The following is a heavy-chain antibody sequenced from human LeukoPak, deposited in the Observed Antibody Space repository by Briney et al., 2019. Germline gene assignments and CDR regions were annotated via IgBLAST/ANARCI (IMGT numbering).Heavy chain of an antibody. V-gene: IGHV3-33*01. Sequence: GRTLRLSCAASGFTLSSYSMHWVRQAPDEGLGWVAVIWYDGSNKIYAVSVTSRFTIPGDNSKNTLYLQMNSLRAEDTAVYYCARDIAYYYDSSGYYYWGQGTLVTVSS. CDR3: ARDIAYYYDSSGYYY. D-gene: IGHD3-22*01. CDR1: GFTLSSYS. J-gene: IGHJ4*02. CDR2: IWYDGSNK.